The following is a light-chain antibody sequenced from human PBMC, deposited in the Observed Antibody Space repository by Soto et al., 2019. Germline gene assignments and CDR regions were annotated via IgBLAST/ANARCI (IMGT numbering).Light chain of an antibody. CDR3: QYRGT. J-gene: IGKJ3*01. CDR2: WAS. V-gene: IGKV4-1*01. Sequence: DIVLTQSPDSLGVSLGERATINCKSSQSVLYGPNNKNSLAWYQHKPGQPPKLLIYWASTRESGVPDRFSGSGSGTDFTLTIRSLQAEDVAVYYCQYRGTFGPGTKVNV. CDR1: QSVLYGPNNKNS.